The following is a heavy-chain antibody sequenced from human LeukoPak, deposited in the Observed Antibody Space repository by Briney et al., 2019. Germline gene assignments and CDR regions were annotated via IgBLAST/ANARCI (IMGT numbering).Heavy chain of an antibody. J-gene: IGHJ4*02. CDR3: ARPYCNGGSCHDYFDY. CDR1: GYTFTGYY. CDR2: MNPYSGGT. V-gene: IGHV1-2*02. Sequence: ASVKVSCKASGYTFTGYYMHWVRQAPGQGLEWMGWMNPYSGGTNYAQKFQGRVTMTRDTSISTAYMELRRLSSDDTAIYYCARPYCNGGSCHDYFDYWGQGTLVTVSS. D-gene: IGHD2-15*01.